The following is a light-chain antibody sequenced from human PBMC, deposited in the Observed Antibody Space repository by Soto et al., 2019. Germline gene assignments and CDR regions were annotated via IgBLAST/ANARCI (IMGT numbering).Light chain of an antibody. CDR1: SSDVGGYNY. CDR2: DVS. V-gene: IGLV2-14*03. CDR3: SSYTSSFKLAV. Sequence: QSVLTQPASVSGSPGQSITIFCTGTSSDVGGYNYVSWYQQHPGSAPKLMICDVSSRPSGVSNRFSGSKSGNTASLTISGLQAEDEADYYCSSYTSSFKLAVFGSGTKVTVL. J-gene: IGLJ1*01.